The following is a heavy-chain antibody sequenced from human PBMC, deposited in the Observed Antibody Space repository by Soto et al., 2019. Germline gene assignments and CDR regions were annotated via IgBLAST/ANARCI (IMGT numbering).Heavy chain of an antibody. CDR1: GFTFSNYA. V-gene: IGHV3-23*01. Sequence: GGSLRLSCAASGFTFSNYAMNWVRQAPEKGLEWVSATSTSGGRTYYADSMKGRFTISRDNSKNTLYLQMNSLRAEDTAVYYCAKGSWNNFGPDYWGQGTLVTVSS. J-gene: IGHJ4*02. CDR3: AKGSWNNFGPDY. CDR2: TSTSGGRT. D-gene: IGHD1-1*01.